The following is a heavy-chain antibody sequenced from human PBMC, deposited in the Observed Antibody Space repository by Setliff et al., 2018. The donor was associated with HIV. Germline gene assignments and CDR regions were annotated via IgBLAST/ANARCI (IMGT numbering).Heavy chain of an antibody. CDR3: AREECNSTSCFPYYYYMDV. V-gene: IGHV4-4*07. Sequence: SETLSLTCTVSGGSISSYYWSWIRQPAGKGLEWIGRIYTSGSTNYNPSLKSRVTMSVDTSKNQFSLKLSSVTAADTAVDYCAREECNSTSCFPYYYYMDVWGKGTTVTVSS. D-gene: IGHD2-2*01. J-gene: IGHJ6*03. CDR2: IYTSGST. CDR1: GGSISSYY.